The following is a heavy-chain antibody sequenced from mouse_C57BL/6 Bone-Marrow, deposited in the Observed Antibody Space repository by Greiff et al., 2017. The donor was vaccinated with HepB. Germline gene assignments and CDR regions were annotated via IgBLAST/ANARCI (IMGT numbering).Heavy chain of an antibody. V-gene: IGHV1-82*01. D-gene: IGHD1-1*01. J-gene: IGHJ4*01. CDR1: GYAFSSSW. Sequence: VKLKESGPELVKPGASVKISCKASGYAFSSSWMNWVKQRPGKGLEWIGRIYPGDGDTNYNGKFKGKATLTADKSSSTAYMQLSSLTSEDSAVYFCASEVVATDYYAMDYWGQGTSVTVSS. CDR2: IYPGDGDT. CDR3: ASEVVATDYYAMDY.